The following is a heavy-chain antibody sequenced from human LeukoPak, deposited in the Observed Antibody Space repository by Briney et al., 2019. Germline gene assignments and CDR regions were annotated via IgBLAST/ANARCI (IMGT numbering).Heavy chain of an antibody. Sequence: GGSLRLSCTVSGFTVSSNSMSWVRQAPGKGLEWVSSISSSSSYIYYADSVKGRFTISRDNAENSLYLQMNSLRAEDTAVYYCARDSSWHVPVPENPVAFDYWGQGTLVTVSS. CDR3: ARDSSWHVPVPENPVAFDY. V-gene: IGHV3-21*01. CDR2: ISSSSSYI. J-gene: IGHJ4*02. D-gene: IGHD6-13*01. CDR1: GFTVSSNS.